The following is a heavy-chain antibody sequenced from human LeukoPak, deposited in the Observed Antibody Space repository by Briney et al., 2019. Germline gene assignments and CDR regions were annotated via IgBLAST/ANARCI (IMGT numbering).Heavy chain of an antibody. CDR3: ARVVSYDFWSGYYGVPSTGWGYYYYMDV. J-gene: IGHJ6*03. D-gene: IGHD3-3*01. V-gene: IGHV3-21*04. CDR1: GFTFSSYS. Sequence: GGSLRLSCAASGFTFSSYSMNWVRQAPGKGLEWVSSISSSSSYIYYADSVKGRFTISRDNAKNSLYLQMNSLRAEDTAVYYCARVVSYDFWSGYYGVPSTGWGYYYYMDVWGKGTTVTVSS. CDR2: ISSSSSYI.